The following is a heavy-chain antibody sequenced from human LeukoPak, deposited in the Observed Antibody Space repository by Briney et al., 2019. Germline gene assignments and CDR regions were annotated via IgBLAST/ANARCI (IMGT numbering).Heavy chain of an antibody. CDR2: INSDGSST. Sequence: PGGSLRLSCAASGFTFSSYWMHWVRQAPGKGLVWVSRINSDGSSTSYADSVKGRFTISRDNSKNTLYLQMNSLRAEDTAVYYCARPVYGDYTFFDYWGQGTLVTASS. J-gene: IGHJ4*02. V-gene: IGHV3-74*01. CDR1: GFTFSSYW. CDR3: ARPVYGDYTFFDY. D-gene: IGHD4-17*01.